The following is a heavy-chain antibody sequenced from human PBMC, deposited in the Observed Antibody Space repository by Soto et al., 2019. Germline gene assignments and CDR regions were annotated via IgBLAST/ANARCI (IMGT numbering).Heavy chain of an antibody. CDR3: ARHLTYCSAGSCYSDFPYYGMDV. CDR1: GGTISTCSYY. Sequence: PSETLSLTCTVSGGTISTCSYYWGWIRQPPGKGLEWIGSIFYSGSTYYNPSLKSRVTISVDTSKNQFSLKLSSVTAADTAVYYCARHLTYCSAGSCYSDFPYYGMDVLGQGPSVT. CDR2: IFYSGST. J-gene: IGHJ6*02. D-gene: IGHD2-15*01. V-gene: IGHV4-39*01.